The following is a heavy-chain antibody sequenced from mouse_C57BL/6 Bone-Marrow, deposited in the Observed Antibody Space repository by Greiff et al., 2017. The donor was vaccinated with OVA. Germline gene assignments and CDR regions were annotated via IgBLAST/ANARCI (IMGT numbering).Heavy chain of an antibody. CDR3: TRGIYYGSSYEVAY. J-gene: IGHJ3*01. CDR1: GFTFSDAW. V-gene: IGHV6-6*01. CDR2: IRNKANNHAT. D-gene: IGHD1-1*01. Sequence: EVKLEESGGGLVQPGGSMKLSCAASGFTFSDAWMDWVRQSPEKGLEWVAEIRNKANNHATYYAESVKGRFTISRDDSKSSVYLQMNSLRAEDTGIYYCTRGIYYGSSYEVAYWGQGTLVTVSA.